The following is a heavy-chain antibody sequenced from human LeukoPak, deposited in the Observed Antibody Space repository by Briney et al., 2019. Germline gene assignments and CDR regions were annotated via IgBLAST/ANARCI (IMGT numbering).Heavy chain of an antibody. J-gene: IGHJ6*03. CDR3: ARSCSSTSCSFHYYYYYMDV. CDR2: IRGSNGDT. D-gene: IGHD2-2*01. CDR1: GYTFTSYG. Sequence: ASVKVSCKASGYTFTSYGISWVRQAPGQGLEWMGWIRGSNGDTNYAQKLQGRVTVTTDTSTSTAYMELSSLRSEDTAVYYCARSCSSTSCSFHYYYYYMDVWGKGTTVTVSS. V-gene: IGHV1-18*01.